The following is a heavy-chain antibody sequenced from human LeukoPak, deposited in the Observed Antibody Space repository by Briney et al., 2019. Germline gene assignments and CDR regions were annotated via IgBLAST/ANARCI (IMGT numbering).Heavy chain of an antibody. CDR3: ARGPTRMTAVGDHEAFDI. CDR2: IYYSGST. Sequence: PSETLSLTCTVSGGSISSGGYYWSWIRQHPGKGLEWIGYIYYSGSTNYIPSLNSRVTILVDTSKNQFSLKLSSVTAADTAMYYCARGPTRMTAVGDHEAFDIWGQGTMVTVSS. J-gene: IGHJ3*02. V-gene: IGHV4-61*08. CDR1: GGSISSGGYY. D-gene: IGHD6-13*01.